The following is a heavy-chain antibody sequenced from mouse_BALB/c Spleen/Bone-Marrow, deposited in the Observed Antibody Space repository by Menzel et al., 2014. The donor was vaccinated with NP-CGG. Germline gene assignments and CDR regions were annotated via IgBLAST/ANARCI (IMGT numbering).Heavy chain of an antibody. J-gene: IGHJ1*01. D-gene: IGHD1-1*01. CDR1: GFDFSSYW. CDR3: ASLYYYGYFDV. Sequence: DVQLQESGGGLVQPGGSLKLSCAASGFDFSSYWMSWVRQAPGKGLEWIGEINPDSSTINYTPSLKDKFIISRDNAKNTLYLQMSKVRSEDTALYYCASLYYYGYFDVWGAGTTVTVSS. CDR2: INPDSSTI. V-gene: IGHV4-1*02.